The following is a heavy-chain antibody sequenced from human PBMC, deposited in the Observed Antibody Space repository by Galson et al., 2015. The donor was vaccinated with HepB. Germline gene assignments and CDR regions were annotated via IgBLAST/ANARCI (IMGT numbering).Heavy chain of an antibody. CDR1: GFTFSSYS. J-gene: IGHJ4*02. V-gene: IGHV3-48*01. Sequence: SLRLSCAVSGFTFSSYSMNWVRQAPGKGLEWVSYISSTSASIYYADSVKGRFTISRDNAKNSLYLQMNSLRAEDTAVYYCARFPDPRYDSGGYLDYWGQGTLVTVSS. CDR3: ARFPDPRYDSGGYLDY. D-gene: IGHD3-22*01. CDR2: ISSTSASI.